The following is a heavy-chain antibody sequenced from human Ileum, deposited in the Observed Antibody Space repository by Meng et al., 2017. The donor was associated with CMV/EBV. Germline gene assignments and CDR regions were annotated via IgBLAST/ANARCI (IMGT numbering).Heavy chain of an antibody. CDR1: HGPVSGYA. CDR2: INRGGST. Sequence: YHGPVSGYAWTWIRQPPGKGLKWIGEINRGGSTNYNQSLKSRVTISVDTPRNQFSLTVTSVTATDTAMYFCASMTYDILTGVIFDYWGQGTLVTVSS. J-gene: IGHJ4*02. D-gene: IGHD3-9*01. CDR3: ASMTYDILTGVIFDY. V-gene: IGHV4-34*01.